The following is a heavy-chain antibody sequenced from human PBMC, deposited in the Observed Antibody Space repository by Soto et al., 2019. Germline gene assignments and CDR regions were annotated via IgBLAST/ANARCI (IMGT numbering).Heavy chain of an antibody. J-gene: IGHJ4*02. V-gene: IGHV4-34*01. CDR2: INHSGST. CDR1: GGSFSGYY. D-gene: IGHD2-15*01. CDR3: ARGRGYCSGGSCFPSCFDY. Sequence: SETLSLTCAVYGGSFSGYYWSWIRQPPGKGLEWIGEINHSGSTNYNPSLKSRVTISVDTSKNQFSLKLSSVTAADTAVYYCARGRGYCSGGSCFPSCFDYWGQGTLVTVSS.